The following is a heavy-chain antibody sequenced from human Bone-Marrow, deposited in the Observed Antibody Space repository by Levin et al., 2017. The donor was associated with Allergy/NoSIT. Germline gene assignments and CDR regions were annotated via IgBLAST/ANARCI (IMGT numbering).Heavy chain of an antibody. V-gene: IGHV4-34*01. CDR3: ARGGEVPSQYYLDY. D-gene: IGHD1-1*01. J-gene: IGHJ4*02. CDR2: INFNGIT. CDR1: GESFSGYF. Sequence: SETLSLTCAVNGESFSGYFWTWIRQSPGRGLEWIGQINFNGITTYNPSLKSRVILSVDPTKKQFSLTLNYLTAADTAVYFCARGGEVPSQYYLDYWGQGTLVTVS.